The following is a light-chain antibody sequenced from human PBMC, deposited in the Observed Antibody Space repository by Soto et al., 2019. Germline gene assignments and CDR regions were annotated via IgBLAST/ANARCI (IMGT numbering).Light chain of an antibody. CDR1: SSDVGDYNY. V-gene: IGLV2-11*01. CDR3: CSYGGSLI. CDR2: AVS. Sequence: QSALTQPRSVSGSPGQSVTISCTGTSSDVGDYNYVSWYQQHPGKAPKLMIYAVSKRPSGVPDRFSGSKSGNTASLTISGLQAEDEADYYCCSYGGSLIFGGGTKRPS. J-gene: IGLJ2*01.